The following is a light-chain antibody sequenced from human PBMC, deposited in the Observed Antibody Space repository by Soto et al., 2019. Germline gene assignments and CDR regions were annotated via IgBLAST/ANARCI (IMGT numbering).Light chain of an antibody. CDR2: DVS. CDR1: SSDVGGYNY. V-gene: IGLV2-11*01. Sequence: QSVLTQPRSVSGSPGQSVTISCTGTSSDVGGYNYVSWYQQHPGKAPKLMIYDVSKRPSGVPDRFSGSKSGNTASLTISGLQAGDEADYYCCSYAGSYTSYVFGTGTKLTVL. CDR3: CSYAGSYTSYV. J-gene: IGLJ1*01.